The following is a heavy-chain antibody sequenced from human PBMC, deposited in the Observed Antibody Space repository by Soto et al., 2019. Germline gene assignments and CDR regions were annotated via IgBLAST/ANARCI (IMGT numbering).Heavy chain of an antibody. CDR3: AREVSSSRFDS. Sequence: QVQLEQSGAEVKKPGSSVKVSCKSSGGTFSSYRISWVRQAPGQGLEWMGGIMPIFATPQYAQRFQGRVTISADESTSTAYMELRSLTSDDTAVYYCAREVSSSRFDSWGQGTLVTVSS. CDR1: GGTFSSYR. V-gene: IGHV1-69*01. J-gene: IGHJ4*02. D-gene: IGHD2-2*01. CDR2: IMPIFATP.